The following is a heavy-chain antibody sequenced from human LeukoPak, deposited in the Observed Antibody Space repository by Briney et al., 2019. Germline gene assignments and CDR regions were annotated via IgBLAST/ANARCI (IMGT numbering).Heavy chain of an antibody. J-gene: IGHJ6*03. D-gene: IGHD6-13*01. CDR1: GFTFSTYW. CDR2: MKQDGSDK. CDR3: ARDCCGSSHFYYYYMDV. V-gene: IGHV3-7*03. Sequence: GGSLRLSCAASGFTFSTYWMTWVRQAPGKGLEWVANMKQDGSDKYYVDSVKGRFTISRDNAKNTLYLQMNSLRAEDTALYYCARDCCGSSHFYYYYMDVWGKGTTVTVSS.